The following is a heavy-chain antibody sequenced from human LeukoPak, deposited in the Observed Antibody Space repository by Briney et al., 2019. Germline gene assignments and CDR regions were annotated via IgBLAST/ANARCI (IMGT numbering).Heavy chain of an antibody. CDR1: GFTFSSYS. J-gene: IGHJ4*02. V-gene: IGHV3-48*02. D-gene: IGHD3-16*02. CDR3: ARDDTTYYDYIWGSYRSPYFDY. Sequence: RGSLRLSCAASGFTFSSYSMNWVRQAPGKGLEWVSYISSSSSTIYYADSVKGRFTISRDNAKNSLYLQMNSLRDEDTAVYYCARDDTTYYDYIWGSYRSPYFDYWGQGTLVTVSS. CDR2: ISSSSSTI.